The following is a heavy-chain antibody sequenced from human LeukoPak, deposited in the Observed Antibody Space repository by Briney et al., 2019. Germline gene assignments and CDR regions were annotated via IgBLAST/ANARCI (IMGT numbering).Heavy chain of an antibody. D-gene: IGHD2-2*01. J-gene: IGHJ3*02. CDR2: INPNSGGT. CDR3: ASAPMPYDAFDI. V-gene: IGHV1-2*06. CDR1: GYTFTGYY. Sequence: ASVKVSCKASGYTFTGYYMHWVRQAPGQGLEWMGRINPNSGGTNYAQKFQGRVTMTRDTSISTAYTELSRLRSDDTAVYYCASAPMPYDAFDIWGQGTMVTVSS.